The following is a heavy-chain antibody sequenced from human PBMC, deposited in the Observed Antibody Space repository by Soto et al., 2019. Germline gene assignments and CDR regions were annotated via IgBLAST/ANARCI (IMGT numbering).Heavy chain of an antibody. D-gene: IGHD6-13*01. CDR3: ARDRGSSSYSYYYYYGMDV. Sequence: AETLSLTCTVSGGSISSYYWSWIRQPPGKGLEWIGYIYYSGSTNYNPSLKSRVTISVDTSKNQFSLKLSSVTAADTAVYYCARDRGSSSYSYYYYYGMDVWGQGTTVTVSS. J-gene: IGHJ6*02. CDR2: IYYSGST. CDR1: GGSISSYY. V-gene: IGHV4-59*01.